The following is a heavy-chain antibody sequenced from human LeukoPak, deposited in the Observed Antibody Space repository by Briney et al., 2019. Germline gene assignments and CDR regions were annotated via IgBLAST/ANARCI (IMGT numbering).Heavy chain of an antibody. CDR3: AKDYMIFGVVIPDI. J-gene: IGHJ3*02. D-gene: IGHD3/OR15-3a*01. V-gene: IGHV3-33*06. CDR2: IWYDGSNK. Sequence: GGSLRLSCAASGFTFSSYGMHWVRQAPGKGLEWVADIWYDGSNKYYADSVKGRFTISRDNSKNTLYLQMNSLRAEDTAVYYCAKDYMIFGVVIPDIWGQGTMVTVSS. CDR1: GFTFSSYG.